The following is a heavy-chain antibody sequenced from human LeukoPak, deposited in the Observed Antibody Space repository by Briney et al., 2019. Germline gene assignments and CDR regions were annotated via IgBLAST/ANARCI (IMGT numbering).Heavy chain of an antibody. J-gene: IGHJ3*02. D-gene: IGHD2-2*02. CDR3: TRPRVPAAIISTFDI. CDR2: ISFCGTDA. V-gene: IGHV3-30*04. Sequence: GGSLRLSCAASGFTFSSYAIHWVRQAPGKALEWVAFISFCGTDAFSAHHVTGRFTISRDNSTNILYLQIYSLRPDDKALYCFTRPRVPAAIISTFDIWGEGTMVTVSS. CDR1: GFTFSSYA.